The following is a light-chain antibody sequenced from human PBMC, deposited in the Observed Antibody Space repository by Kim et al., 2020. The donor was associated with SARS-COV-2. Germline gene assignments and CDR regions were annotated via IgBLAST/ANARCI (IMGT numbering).Light chain of an antibody. V-gene: IGKV3-15*01. Sequence: SPGERATLSCRASQSVSSNLAWYQQKPGQAPRLLIYGASTRATGIPARFSGSGSGTEFTLTISSLQYEDFAVYYCQQYNNWPPLTFGGGTKVEIK. CDR1: QSVSSN. J-gene: IGKJ4*01. CDR2: GAS. CDR3: QQYNNWPPLT.